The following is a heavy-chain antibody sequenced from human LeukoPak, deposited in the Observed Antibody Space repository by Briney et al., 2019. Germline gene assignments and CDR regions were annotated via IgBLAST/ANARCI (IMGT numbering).Heavy chain of an antibody. CDR2: IGSSGSTI. V-gene: IGHV3-11*01. Sequence: GGSLRLSCAASGFTFSDYYMSWIRQAPGKGLEWVSYIGSSGSTIYYADSVMGRFTISRDNAKNSLYLQMNSLRAEDTAVYYCARGLSYSSSFSYWGQGTLVTVSS. J-gene: IGHJ4*02. CDR3: ARGLSYSSSFSY. CDR1: GFTFSDYY. D-gene: IGHD6-13*01.